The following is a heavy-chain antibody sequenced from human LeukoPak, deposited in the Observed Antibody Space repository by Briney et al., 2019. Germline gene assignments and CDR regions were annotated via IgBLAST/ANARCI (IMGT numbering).Heavy chain of an antibody. V-gene: IGHV4-4*02. Sequence: SETLPLTCAVSGGSISSSNWWSWVRQPPGKGLEWIGEIYHSGSTNYNPSLKSRVTISVDKSKNQFSLKLSPVTAADTAVYYCARGGTTVTTELGASFDYWGQGTLVTVSS. CDR1: GGSISSSNW. CDR2: IYHSGST. CDR3: ARGGTTVTTELGASFDY. J-gene: IGHJ4*02. D-gene: IGHD4-17*01.